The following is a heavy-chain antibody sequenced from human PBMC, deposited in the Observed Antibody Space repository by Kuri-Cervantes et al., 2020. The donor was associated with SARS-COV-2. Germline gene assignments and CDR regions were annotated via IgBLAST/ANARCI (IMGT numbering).Heavy chain of an antibody. D-gene: IGHD6-13*01. J-gene: IGHJ4*02. CDR1: GYTFTSYA. CDR2: SNAGNGNT. CDR3: ARSFDSSSWHLFDY. V-gene: IGHV1-3*02. Sequence: ASVKVSCKASGYTFTSYAMHWVRQAPGQRLEWMGWSNAGNGNTKYSQEFQGRVTITRDTSASTAYMELSSLRSDDTAVYYCARSFDSSSWHLFDYWGQGTLVTVSS.